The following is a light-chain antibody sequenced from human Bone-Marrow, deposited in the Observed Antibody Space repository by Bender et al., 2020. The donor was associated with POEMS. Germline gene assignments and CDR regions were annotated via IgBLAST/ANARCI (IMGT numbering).Light chain of an antibody. V-gene: IGLV3-21*02. Sequence: SYVLTQPPSVSVAPGETARITCVEDSLGHKVVHWYQQKPGRAPLLVIYDDRDRPSGIPERFSGSNSVNAATLTISGVEAGDEADYYGQVWHSTDHTGVFGGGTKLNVL. CDR1: SLGHKV. CDR3: QVWHSTDHTGV. J-gene: IGLJ3*02. CDR2: DDR.